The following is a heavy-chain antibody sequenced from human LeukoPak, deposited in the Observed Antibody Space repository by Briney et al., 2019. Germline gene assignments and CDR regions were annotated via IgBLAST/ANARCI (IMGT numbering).Heavy chain of an antibody. D-gene: IGHD6-6*01. CDR1: GFTFSSYS. J-gene: IGHJ4*02. V-gene: IGHV3-21*01. Sequence: GGSLRLSCAASGFTFSSYSMNWVRQAPGKGLEWVSSISSSSSYIYYADSVKGRFTISRDNAKNLLYLQMNSLRAEDTAVYYCAKAYSSSYVDYWAREPWSPSPQ. CDR3: AKAYSSSYVDY. CDR2: ISSSSSYI.